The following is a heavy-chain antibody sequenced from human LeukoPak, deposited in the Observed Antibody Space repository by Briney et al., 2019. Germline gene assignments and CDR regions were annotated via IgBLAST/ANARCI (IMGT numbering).Heavy chain of an antibody. CDR2: ITSSGSTK. D-gene: IGHD4-11*01. Sequence: GGSLRLSCAASGFTFSSYEMDWVRQAPGKGLEWVSYITSSGSTKYYADSVKGRFTISRDNAKNSLYLQMNSLRPEDTAVYYCARDVETPGPIMTTYYYYMDVWGKGTTVTISS. CDR1: GFTFSSYE. J-gene: IGHJ6*03. CDR3: ARDVETPGPIMTTYYYYMDV. V-gene: IGHV3-48*03.